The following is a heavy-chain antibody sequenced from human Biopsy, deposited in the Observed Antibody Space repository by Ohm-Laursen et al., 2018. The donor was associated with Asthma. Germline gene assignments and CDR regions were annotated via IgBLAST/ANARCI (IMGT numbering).Heavy chain of an antibody. V-gene: IGHV4-39*01. Sequence: ALSLTCSVSGGSITSSSYYWGWIRQPPGKGMEWIGSMYHSGSPYYHPSLKSRATISVDTSKNQLALKMSSVTAADTAVYFCVRHQYSSSWSTFDYWGQGALVTVSS. CDR2: MYHSGSP. D-gene: IGHD3-22*01. J-gene: IGHJ4*02. CDR1: GGSITSSSYY. CDR3: VRHQYSSSWSTFDY.